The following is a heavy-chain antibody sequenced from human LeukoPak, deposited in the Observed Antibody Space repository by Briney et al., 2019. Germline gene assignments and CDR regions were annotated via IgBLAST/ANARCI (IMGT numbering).Heavy chain of an antibody. Sequence: GGSLRLACVASGFXFSSHVITWVRQAPGKGLEWVSGISGSGGSTDYADSVKGRFTVSRDNSKNTVYLQMNRLRVEDTAVYYCAPRVGDWGQGTLVTVSS. J-gene: IGHJ4*02. CDR2: ISGSGGST. D-gene: IGHD3-10*01. V-gene: IGHV3-23*01. CDR3: APRVGD. CDR1: GFXFSSHV.